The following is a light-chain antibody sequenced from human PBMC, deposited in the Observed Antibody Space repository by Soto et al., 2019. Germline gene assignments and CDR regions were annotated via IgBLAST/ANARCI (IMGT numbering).Light chain of an antibody. CDR3: QRNYTTPVT. V-gene: IGKV4-1*01. CDR2: WAS. J-gene: IGKJ1*01. Sequence: DIVMTQSPDSLSVSLGERATINCKSSQTVLYSSNYLAWYQRKPGQPPKLLIYWASTRESGVPDRFSGSGSGTDFTFTTGRLQAEDVAVYYCQRNYTTPVTFGQGTKVEIK. CDR1: QTVLYSSNY.